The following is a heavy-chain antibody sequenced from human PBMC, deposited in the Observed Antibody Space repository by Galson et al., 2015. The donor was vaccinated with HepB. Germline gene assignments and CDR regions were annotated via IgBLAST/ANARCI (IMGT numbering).Heavy chain of an antibody. D-gene: IGHD3-10*01. CDR3: ARPPSTLQLWFYGLDV. V-gene: IGHV5-51*01. J-gene: IGHJ6*02. CDR1: GHTFTTYW. CDR2: IYPGDSET. Sequence: QSGAEVKKPGESLKISCKGSGHTFTTYWTAWVRQMPGRGLEWIGVIYPGDSETKYSPSFQGHVTISADKSTTTAYLQWNSLKASDSAIYYCARPPSTLQLWFYGLDVWGQGTTVTVSS.